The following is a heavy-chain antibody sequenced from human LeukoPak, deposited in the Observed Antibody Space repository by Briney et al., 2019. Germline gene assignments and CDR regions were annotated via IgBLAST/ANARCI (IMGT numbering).Heavy chain of an antibody. CDR1: GYTFTSYG. D-gene: IGHD2-2*01. CDR2: ISAYNGNT. V-gene: IGHV1-18*01. CDR3: ARDTPEVVPAAMVYYYYYYGMDV. J-gene: IGHJ6*02. Sequence: ASVKVSCKASGYTFTSYGISWVRQAPGQGLEWMGWISAYNGNTNYAQKLQGRVTMTTGISTSTAYMELRSLRSDDTAVYYCARDTPEVVPAAMVYYYYYYGMDVWGQGTTVTVSS.